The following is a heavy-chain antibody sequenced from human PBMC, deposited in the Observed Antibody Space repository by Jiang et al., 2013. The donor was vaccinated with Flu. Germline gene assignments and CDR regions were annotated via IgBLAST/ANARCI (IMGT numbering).Heavy chain of an antibody. V-gene: IGHV4-59*01. CDR1: GGSISSYY. J-gene: IGHJ4*02. D-gene: IGHD2-15*01. CDR2: IYYSGST. Sequence: GSGLVKPSETLSLTCTVSGGSISSYYWSWIRQPPGKGLEWIGYIYYSGSTNYNPSLKSRVAMSADTSKNQFSLKLSSVTAADTAVYYCARDQGGRYFDYWGQGTLVTVSS. CDR3: ARDQGGRYFDY.